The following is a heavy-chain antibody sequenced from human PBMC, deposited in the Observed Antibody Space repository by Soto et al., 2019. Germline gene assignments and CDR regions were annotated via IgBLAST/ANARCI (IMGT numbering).Heavy chain of an antibody. CDR2: IYYSGST. J-gene: IGHJ6*02. CDR1: GGSISSGGYY. CDR3: ARAGESSWSLYYYYGMDV. D-gene: IGHD6-13*01. Sequence: SETLSLTCTVSGGSISSGGYYWSWIRQHPGKGLEWIGYIYYSGSTYYNPSLKSRVTISVDTSKNQFSLKLSSVTAADTAVYYCARAGESSWSLYYYYGMDVWGQGTTVTVSS. V-gene: IGHV4-31*03.